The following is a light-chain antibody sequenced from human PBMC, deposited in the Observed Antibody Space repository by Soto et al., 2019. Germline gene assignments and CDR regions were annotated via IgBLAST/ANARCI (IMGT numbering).Light chain of an antibody. J-gene: IGKJ5*01. Sequence: EIVMTDSPATLSVSRWEIATLSCRASQSVSSNLAWYQQKPGQAPRLLIYGASTRATGIPARFSGSGSGTEFTLTISSLQSEDFAVYHCQQYNNWPRRTFGQGTRLEIK. CDR1: QSVSSN. CDR3: QQYNNWPRRT. CDR2: GAS. V-gene: IGKV3-15*01.